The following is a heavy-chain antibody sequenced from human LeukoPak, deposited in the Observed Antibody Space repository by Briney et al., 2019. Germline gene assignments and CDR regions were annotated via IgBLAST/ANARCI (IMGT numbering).Heavy chain of an antibody. J-gene: IGHJ4*02. CDR1: GLTFSNYW. D-gene: IGHD3-10*01. V-gene: IGHV3-7*03. CDR3: ARDSSGSGRVDY. Sequence: GGSLRLSCAASGLTFSNYWMTSVRQAPGNGLEWVANIKQDGSEKYYVDSVKGRFTISRDNAKNSLYLQMNSLRAEDTAVYYCARDSSGSGRVDYWGQGTLVTVSS. CDR2: IKQDGSEK.